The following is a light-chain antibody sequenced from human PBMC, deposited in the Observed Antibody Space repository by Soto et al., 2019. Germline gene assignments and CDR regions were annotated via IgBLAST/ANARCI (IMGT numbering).Light chain of an antibody. V-gene: IGLV2-14*01. CDR3: ISYAGINTYV. CDR1: SSDVGGYHY. J-gene: IGLJ1*01. CDR2: DVT. Sequence: QSALTQPASVSGSPGQSITISCTGTSSDVGGYHYVSWYQQHPGKAPKLMIYDVTNRPSGVSNRFSGSKSGNTASLTISGLTDEDEADYYCISYAGINTYVFGTGTKLTVL.